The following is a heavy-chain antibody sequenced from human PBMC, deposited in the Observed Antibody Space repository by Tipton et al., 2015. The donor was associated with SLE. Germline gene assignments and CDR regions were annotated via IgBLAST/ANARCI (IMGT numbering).Heavy chain of an antibody. V-gene: IGHV4-34*01. CDR1: GGSFSGYY. CDR2: INHSGST. J-gene: IGHJ4*02. Sequence: TLSLTCAVYGGSFSGYYWSWIRQPPGKGLEWIGEINHSGSTNYNPSLKSRVTISVDTSKNQFSLKLSSVTAADTAVYYCARGLPDFDSWGQGTLVTVFS. CDR3: ARGLPDFDS.